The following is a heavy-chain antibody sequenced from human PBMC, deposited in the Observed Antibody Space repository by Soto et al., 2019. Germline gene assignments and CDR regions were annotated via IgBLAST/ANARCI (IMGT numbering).Heavy chain of an antibody. D-gene: IGHD3-3*01. CDR3: ARDRYSYYDFWSGSLPYYYFGMDV. V-gene: IGHV3-7*01. CDR2: IKQDGSEK. CDR1: GFTLRNSR. Sequence: GGSLRLSCAASGFTLRNSRMSWVRQAPGKGLEWVANIKQDGSEKYYVDSVKGRFTISRDNAKNSLYLQMNSLRAEDTAVYYCARDRYSYYDFWSGSLPYYYFGMDVWGQGTTVTVSS. J-gene: IGHJ6*02.